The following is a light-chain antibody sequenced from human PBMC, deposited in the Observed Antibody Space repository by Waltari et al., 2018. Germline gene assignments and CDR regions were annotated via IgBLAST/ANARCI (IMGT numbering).Light chain of an antibody. CDR2: MVS. CDR3: RQPLETPPT. Sequence: EIVMTQSPLSLSVTPGEPASISCRSSQSLLSSNGYNYLDWYLQKPGQSPQLLIYMVSKRASGVPDRFSGSGAGTDFTLKISRVEAEDVVIYYCRQPLETPPTFGQGTKVEIK. V-gene: IGKV2-28*01. CDR1: QSLLSSNGYNY. J-gene: IGKJ1*01.